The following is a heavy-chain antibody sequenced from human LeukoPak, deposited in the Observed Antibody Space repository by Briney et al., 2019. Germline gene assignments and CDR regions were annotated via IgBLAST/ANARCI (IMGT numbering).Heavy chain of an antibody. Sequence: PSETLSLTCTVSGGSISSYYWSWIRQPPGKGLEWIGYIYYSGSTNYNPSLKSRVTISVDTSKNQFSLKLSSVTAADTAVYYCAGGIAVAGRNYGMDVWGQGTTVTVSS. CDR2: IYYSGST. CDR1: GGSISSYY. D-gene: IGHD6-19*01. J-gene: IGHJ6*02. CDR3: AGGIAVAGRNYGMDV. V-gene: IGHV4-59*01.